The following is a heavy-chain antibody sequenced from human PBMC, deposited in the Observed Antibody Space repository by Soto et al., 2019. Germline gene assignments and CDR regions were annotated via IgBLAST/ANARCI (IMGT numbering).Heavy chain of an antibody. CDR3: AVPGFSPV. CDR2: INSDGSSA. J-gene: IGHJ3*01. V-gene: IGHV3-74*01. CDR1: GFTFSSYT. Sequence: GGSLRLSCAASGFTFSSYTMNWVRQAPGKGLVWVSRINSDGSSASYAGSVKGRFTISRDNAKNTLYLQMNSLRAEDTAVYYCAVPGFSPVWGQGTMVTVSS.